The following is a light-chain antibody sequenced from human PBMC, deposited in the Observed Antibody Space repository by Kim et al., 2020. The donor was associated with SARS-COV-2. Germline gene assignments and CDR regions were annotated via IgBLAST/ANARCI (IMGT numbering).Light chain of an antibody. Sequence: SSELTQDPAASVALGQTVRITCQGDSLRSYYASWYQQKPGQAPVLVIYGKNNRPSGIPDRFSGSSSGNTASLTITGAQAEDEADYYCNSRDSSDNHRVFGGGTQLTVL. J-gene: IGLJ2*01. CDR2: GKN. CDR3: NSRDSSDNHRV. V-gene: IGLV3-19*01. CDR1: SLRSYY.